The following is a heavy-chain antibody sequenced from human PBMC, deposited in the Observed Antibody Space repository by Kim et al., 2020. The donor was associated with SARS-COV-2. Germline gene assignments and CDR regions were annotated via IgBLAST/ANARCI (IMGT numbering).Heavy chain of an antibody. CDR1: GGTFSSYA. V-gene: IGHV1-69*13. D-gene: IGHD2-2*02. CDR3: ARGGGYCSSTSCYRGGYYYYGMDV. Sequence: SVKVSCKASGGTFSSYAISWVRQAPGQGLEWMGGIIPIFGTANYAQKFQGRVTITADESTSTAYMELSSLRSEDTAVYYCARGGGYCSSTSCYRGGYYYYGMDVWGQGTTVTVSS. CDR2: IIPIFGTA. J-gene: IGHJ6*02.